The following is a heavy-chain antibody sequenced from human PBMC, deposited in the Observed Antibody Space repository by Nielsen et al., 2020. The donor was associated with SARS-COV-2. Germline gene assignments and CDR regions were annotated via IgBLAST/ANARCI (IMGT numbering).Heavy chain of an antibody. Sequence: GESLKISCAASGFTFSSYWMNWVRQAPGKGLEWVGLFKSKTDGGTTDYAAPVKGRFTISRDDSKNTLYLQMNSLKTEDTAVYYCTTEEAWELLAVWYFDYWGQGTLVTVSS. J-gene: IGHJ4*02. CDR3: TTEEAWELLAVWYFDY. V-gene: IGHV3-15*01. CDR1: GFTFSSYW. CDR2: FKSKTDGGTT. D-gene: IGHD1-26*01.